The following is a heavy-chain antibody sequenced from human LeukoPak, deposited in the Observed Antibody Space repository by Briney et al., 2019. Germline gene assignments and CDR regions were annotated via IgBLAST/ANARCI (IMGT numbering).Heavy chain of an antibody. Sequence: GGSLTLSCAASGFTFSSYGMHWLRQAPGKGLEWVAVISYDGSNKYYADSVKGRLTISRDNSKNTLYLQMNSLRAEDTAVYYCAKEWGHYDILTGYPNWGQGTLVTVSS. J-gene: IGHJ4*02. V-gene: IGHV3-30*18. CDR2: ISYDGSNK. D-gene: IGHD3-9*01. CDR3: AKEWGHYDILTGYPN. CDR1: GFTFSSYG.